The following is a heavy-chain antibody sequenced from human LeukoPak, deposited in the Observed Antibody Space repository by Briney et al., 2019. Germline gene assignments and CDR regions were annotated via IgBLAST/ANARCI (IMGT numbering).Heavy chain of an antibody. D-gene: IGHD3-9*01. J-gene: IGHJ4*02. Sequence: GGSLRLSCAASGFTFSAYNMSWVRQAPGKGLEWVGRIKSKTDGGTTDYAAPVKGRFTISRDDSKNTLYLQMNSLKTEDTAVYYCTTDILSGIDYWGQGTLVTVSS. CDR3: TTDILSGIDY. V-gene: IGHV3-15*01. CDR1: GFTFSAYN. CDR2: IKSKTDGGTT.